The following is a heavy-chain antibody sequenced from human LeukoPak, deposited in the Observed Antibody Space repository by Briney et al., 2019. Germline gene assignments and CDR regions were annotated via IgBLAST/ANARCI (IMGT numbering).Heavy chain of an antibody. V-gene: IGHV3-23*01. Sequence: RVSCKASGGTFSSYAMSWVRQAPGKGLEWVSAISGSGGSTYYADSVKGRFTISRDNSKNTLYLQMNSLRAEDTAVYYCAKALRGPKPPVDYWGQGTLVTVSS. CDR1: GGTFSSYA. D-gene: IGHD1-14*01. J-gene: IGHJ4*02. CDR3: AKALRGPKPPVDY. CDR2: ISGSGGST.